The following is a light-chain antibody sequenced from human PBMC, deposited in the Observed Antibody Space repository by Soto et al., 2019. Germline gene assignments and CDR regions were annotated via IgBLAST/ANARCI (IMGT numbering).Light chain of an antibody. CDR1: SSNIGSNY. J-gene: IGLJ1*01. CDR2: RNN. CDR3: AAGEATVFVFV. Sequence: QSVLTQPPSASVTPGQRVTISCSGSSSNIGSNYVYWYQQLPGTAPKLLIYRNNQRPSGVPDRFSGSKSGTSASLAISGPRSEDEADYYCAAGEATVFVFVCGTGPRITVL. V-gene: IGLV1-47*01.